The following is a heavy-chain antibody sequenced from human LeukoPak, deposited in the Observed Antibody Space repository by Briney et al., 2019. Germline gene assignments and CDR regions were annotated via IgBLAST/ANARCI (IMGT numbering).Heavy chain of an antibody. V-gene: IGHV4-30-4*01. J-gene: IGHJ4*02. Sequence: SQTLSLTCTVSGGSISSGDYYWGWHRQPPGRGREWIVYIYYSVSTYYTPSLKSLVTISVDTSKNQFSLKLSSVTAADTAVYYCARDPIPMYSGYRDYWGQGTLVTVSS. CDR1: GGSISSGDYY. D-gene: IGHD5-12*01. CDR2: IYYSVST. CDR3: ARDPIPMYSGYRDY.